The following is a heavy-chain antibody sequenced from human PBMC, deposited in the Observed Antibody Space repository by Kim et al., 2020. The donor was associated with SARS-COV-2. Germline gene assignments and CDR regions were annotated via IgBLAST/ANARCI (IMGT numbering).Heavy chain of an antibody. Sequence: GGSLRLSCAASGFTFDDYTMHWVRQAPGKGLEWVSLISWDGGSTYYADSVKGRFTISRDNSKNSLYLQMNSLRTEDTALYYCAKDIAAAGTGPDYYYYGMDVWGQGTTVTVSS. CDR3: AKDIAAAGTGPDYYYYGMDV. J-gene: IGHJ6*02. D-gene: IGHD6-13*01. CDR1: GFTFDDYT. V-gene: IGHV3-43*01. CDR2: ISWDGGST.